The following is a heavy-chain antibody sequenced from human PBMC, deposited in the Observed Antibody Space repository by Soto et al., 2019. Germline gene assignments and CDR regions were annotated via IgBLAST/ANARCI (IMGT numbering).Heavy chain of an antibody. Sequence: QVTLKESGPVLVKPTETLTLRCTVSGLSITDSEMGVSWIRQPPGQPLAWLAHIDSSGEKSYRTFLKSRLAISNDTSKRQIVLPMTNMDPADTATYYCARRHLAVAVSPWFDPWGQGIPVTVSS. D-gene: IGHD6-19*01. CDR3: ARRHLAVAVSPWFDP. CDR2: IDSSGEK. V-gene: IGHV2-26*01. CDR1: GLSITDSEMG. J-gene: IGHJ5*02.